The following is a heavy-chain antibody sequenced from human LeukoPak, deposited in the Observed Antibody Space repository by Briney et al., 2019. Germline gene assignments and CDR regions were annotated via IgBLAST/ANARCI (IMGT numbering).Heavy chain of an antibody. D-gene: IGHD2-15*01. CDR1: GFTFSSYE. V-gene: IGHV3-48*03. CDR2: ISSSGSTI. J-gene: IGHJ4*02. Sequence: GGSLRLSCATSGFTFSSYEMNWVRQAPGKGLESVSYISSSGSTIYYADSVKGRFTISRDNAKNSLYLQMNSLRAEDTAVYYCAREPTYCSGGSCYFDYWGQGTLVTVSS. CDR3: AREPTYCSGGSCYFDY.